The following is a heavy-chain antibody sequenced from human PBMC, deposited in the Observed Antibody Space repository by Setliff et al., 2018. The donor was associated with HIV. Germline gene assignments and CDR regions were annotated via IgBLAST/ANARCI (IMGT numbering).Heavy chain of an antibody. V-gene: IGHV3-23*01. Sequence: GGSLRLSCAASGFSFRSYAVSWVRQAPGKGLEWVSVISGSGDITYYRDSVKGRFTISRDNAKNSLYLQMNSLRAEDTAVYYCATGLKMATIFDYWGQGTLVTVSS. CDR3: ATGLKMATIFDY. D-gene: IGHD5-12*01. CDR1: GFSFRSYA. J-gene: IGHJ4*02. CDR2: ISGSGDIT.